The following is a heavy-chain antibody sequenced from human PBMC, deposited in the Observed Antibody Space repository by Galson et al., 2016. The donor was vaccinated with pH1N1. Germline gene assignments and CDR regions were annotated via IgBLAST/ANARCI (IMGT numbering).Heavy chain of an antibody. V-gene: IGHV2-70*11. D-gene: IGHD4-17*01. J-gene: IGHJ4*02. CDR2: IHWDDDK. CDR1: GFSLRTSGMC. CDR3: ARMNYGDYSYYFDY. Sequence: PALVKPPQTLALTCTFSGFSLRTSGMCVTWIRQPPGKALEWLARIHWDDDKYYSTSLKTRLTISKDTSKNQVVLTMTNMDPVDTATYYCARMNYGDYSYYFDYWGQGTLVTVSS.